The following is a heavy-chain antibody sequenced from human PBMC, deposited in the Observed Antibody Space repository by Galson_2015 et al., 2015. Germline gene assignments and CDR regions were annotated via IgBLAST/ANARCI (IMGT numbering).Heavy chain of an antibody. D-gene: IGHD6-19*01. CDR2: ISSSGSTI. CDR1: GFTLSSYE. Sequence: SLRLSCAASGFTLSSYEMNWVRQAPGKGLEWVSYISSSGSTIYYADSVKGRFTISRDNAKNSLYLQMNSLRAEDTAVYYCARDPSSSLDYYGMDVWGQGTTVTVSS. V-gene: IGHV3-48*03. J-gene: IGHJ6*02. CDR3: ARDPSSSLDYYGMDV.